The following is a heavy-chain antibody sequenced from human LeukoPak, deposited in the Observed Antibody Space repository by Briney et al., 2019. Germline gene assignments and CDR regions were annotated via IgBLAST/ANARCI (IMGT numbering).Heavy chain of an antibody. CDR2: IYYSGST. CDR1: GGSISNYY. J-gene: IGHJ4*02. CDR3: ARHYDSGTYPLDY. Sequence: SETLSLTCTVSGGSISNYYWSWIRQPPGKGLEWIGNIYYSGSTNYNPSLKSRVTISVDMSKNQFSLKLSSVTAADTAVYYCARHYDSGTYPLDYWGQGTLVTVSS. D-gene: IGHD3-10*01. V-gene: IGHV4-59*01.